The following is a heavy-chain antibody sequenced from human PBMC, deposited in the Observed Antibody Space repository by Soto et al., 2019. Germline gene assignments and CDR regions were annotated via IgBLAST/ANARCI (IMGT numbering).Heavy chain of an antibody. CDR1: GDSINNYY. Sequence: SETLSLTCTVSGDSINNYYWSWIRQPPGKRLEWFGYIYYTGSPTYNPSLESRVTMSVDTSKNQFSLKLNSVNAADTAVYYCAKYRRTEAEGFTLDYWGRGTLVTVSS. V-gene: IGHV4-59*01. CDR3: AKYRRTEAEGFTLDY. J-gene: IGHJ4*02. D-gene: IGHD6-13*01. CDR2: IYYTGSP.